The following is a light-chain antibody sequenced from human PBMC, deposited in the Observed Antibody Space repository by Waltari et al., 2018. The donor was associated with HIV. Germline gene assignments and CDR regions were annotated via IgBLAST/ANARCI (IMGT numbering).Light chain of an antibody. CDR3: STWDDSLKDVL. CDR2: RDT. J-gene: IGLJ2*01. CDR1: SSNVGRNA. Sequence: QSALTQPPSASGTPGQRVTISCSGSSSNVGRNAVYWYQKFPGSAPQLVIYRDTQRPPGVSDRFSGSKSGAAASLAISGLRSEDEADFYCSTWDDSLKDVLFGGGTKLTVL. V-gene: IGLV1-47*01.